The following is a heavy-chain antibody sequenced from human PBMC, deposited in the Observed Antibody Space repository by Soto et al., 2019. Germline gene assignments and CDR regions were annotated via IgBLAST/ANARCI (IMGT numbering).Heavy chain of an antibody. CDR1: GYTFTSYG. D-gene: IGHD2-15*01. J-gene: IGHJ5*02. CDR2: ISAYNGNT. CDR3: ARECGDVVVVAAPNVNGFDA. Sequence: ASVQVSCKASGYTFTSYGISWVRQAPAQGLEWMGWISAYNGNTNYAQKLQGRVTMTTDTSTSTAYMGLRSMRSDDTAVYYCARECGDVVVVAAPNVNGFDAWGQGTLVTVSS. V-gene: IGHV1-18*04.